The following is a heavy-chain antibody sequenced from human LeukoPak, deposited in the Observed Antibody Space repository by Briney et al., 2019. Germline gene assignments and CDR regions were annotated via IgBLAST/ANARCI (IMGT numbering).Heavy chain of an antibody. V-gene: IGHV3-11*04. Sequence: PGGSLRLSCAASGFTFSDYYMSWIRQAPGKGLEWVSYISHSGNTIKYADSVKGRFTISRDNAKNSLYLQLNSLRAEDTAVYYCARDSSRLTMVRGGIIAPGKYMDVWGKGTTVTVSS. CDR1: GFTFSDYY. CDR3: ARDSSRLTMVRGGIIAPGKYMDV. J-gene: IGHJ6*03. CDR2: ISHSGNTI. D-gene: IGHD3-10*01.